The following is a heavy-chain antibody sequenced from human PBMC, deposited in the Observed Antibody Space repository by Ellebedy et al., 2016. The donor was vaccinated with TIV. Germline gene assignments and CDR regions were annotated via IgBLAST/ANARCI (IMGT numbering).Heavy chain of an antibody. CDR1: GFTFSTFG. J-gene: IGHJ6*03. CDR3: VREGDGYNNDYYYFMDV. Sequence: PGGSLRLSCAASGFTFSTFGIHWVRQAPGKGLEWVAVISYDGTIKYYADFVKGRCSISRDNSKNTLFLQMHSLRSEDTAVYYCVREGDGYNNDYYYFMDVWGKGTTVTVSS. V-gene: IGHV3-30*04. D-gene: IGHD5-24*01. CDR2: ISYDGTIK.